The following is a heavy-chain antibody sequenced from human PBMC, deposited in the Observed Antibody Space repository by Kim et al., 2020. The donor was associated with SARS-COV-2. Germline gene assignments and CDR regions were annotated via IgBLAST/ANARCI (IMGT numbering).Heavy chain of an antibody. V-gene: IGHV3-30*02. J-gene: IGHJ4*02. D-gene: IGHD3-10*01. CDR3: AKESTSGTLPDY. Sequence: VDSVKGRFTISRDNSKNTLFLHMFALGDEDTAVYYCAKESTSGTLPDYWGQGTLVTVSS.